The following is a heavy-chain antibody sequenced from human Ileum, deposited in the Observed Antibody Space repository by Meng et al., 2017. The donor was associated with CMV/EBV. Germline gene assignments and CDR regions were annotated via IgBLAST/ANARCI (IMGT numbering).Heavy chain of an antibody. CDR1: YTFKSLG. Sequence: YTFKSLGFSWVRQAPGQGLEWMAWISAFNGNTNYAQILQDRLTVTTDASTGTAYMELRSLKHDDTAIYYCVRDAPYDFWSGSPTDYWGQGTLVTVS. D-gene: IGHD3-3*01. CDR3: VRDAPYDFWSGSPTDY. J-gene: IGHJ4*02. CDR2: ISAFNGNT. V-gene: IGHV1-18*01.